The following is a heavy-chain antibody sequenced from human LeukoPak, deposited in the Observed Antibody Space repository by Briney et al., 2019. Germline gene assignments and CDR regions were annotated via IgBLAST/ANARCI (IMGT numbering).Heavy chain of an antibody. Sequence: ASVKVSCKASGYTFTGYYMHWVRQAPGQGLEWMGWINPNTGDTNYAQKFQGRVTMTSDTSISTAYMELSRLTSDDTAVYYCARGKTDYYDSTAYRFDPWGQGTLVTVSS. D-gene: IGHD3-22*01. J-gene: IGHJ5*02. CDR3: ARGKTDYYDSTAYRFDP. CDR1: GYTFTGYY. V-gene: IGHV1-2*02. CDR2: INPNTGDT.